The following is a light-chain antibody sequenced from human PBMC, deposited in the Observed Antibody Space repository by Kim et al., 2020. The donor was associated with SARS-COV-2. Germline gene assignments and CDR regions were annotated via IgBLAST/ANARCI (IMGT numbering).Light chain of an antibody. CDR2: VGTGGIVG. CDR3: GADHGSGP. J-gene: IGLJ3*02. CDR1: SGYSNYK. V-gene: IGLV9-49*01. Sequence: QPVLTQPPSASASLGASVTLTCTLSSGYSNYKVDWYQQRPGKGPRFVMRVGTGGIVGSKGDGIPDRFSVLGSGLNRYLTIKNIQEEDESDYHCGADHGSGPFGGGTQLTVL.